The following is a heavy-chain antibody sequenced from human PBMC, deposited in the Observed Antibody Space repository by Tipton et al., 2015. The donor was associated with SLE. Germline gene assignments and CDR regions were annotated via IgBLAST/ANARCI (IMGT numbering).Heavy chain of an antibody. Sequence: TLSLTCTVSSYSVSSSYYWGWIRQPPGKGLEWIGSVYQSASAYYNPSLKSRVTISVDTSKNQFSLQLSSVTAADTAVYYCARHRLGEYCSGSSCPFDFWGQGTLVSVSS. J-gene: IGHJ4*02. V-gene: IGHV4-38-2*02. D-gene: IGHD2-15*01. CDR1: SYSVSSSYY. CDR3: ARHRLGEYCSGSSCPFDF. CDR2: VYQSASA.